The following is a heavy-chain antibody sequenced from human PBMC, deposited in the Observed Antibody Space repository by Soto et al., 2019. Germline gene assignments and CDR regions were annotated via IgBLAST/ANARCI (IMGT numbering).Heavy chain of an antibody. CDR2: ISYDGSNK. CDR3: AKDENIVVVVAAFDAFDI. J-gene: IGHJ3*02. V-gene: IGHV3-30*18. Sequence: QVQLVESGGGVVQPGRSLRLSCAASGFTFSSYGMHWVRQAPGKGLEWVAVISYDGSNKYYADSVKGRFTISRDNSKNTLYLQMNSLRAEDTAVYYCAKDENIVVVVAAFDAFDIWDQGTMVTVSS. CDR1: GFTFSSYG. D-gene: IGHD2-15*01.